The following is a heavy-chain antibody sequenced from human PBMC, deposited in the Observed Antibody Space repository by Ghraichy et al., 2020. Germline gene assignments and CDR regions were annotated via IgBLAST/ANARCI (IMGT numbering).Heavy chain of an antibody. CDR1: GFTFSNYG. Sequence: GGSLRLSCAASGFTFSNYGMHWVRQAPGKGLEWMAVISYDGSEKYYADSVNGRFTVSRDNSKKALYLQMNSLRTEDTAVYHCAQVLAYGDYSYYYFYYMDVWGKGTTVTVSS. J-gene: IGHJ6*03. D-gene: IGHD4-17*01. CDR3: AQVLAYGDYSYYYFYYMDV. V-gene: IGHV3-30*18. CDR2: ISYDGSEK.